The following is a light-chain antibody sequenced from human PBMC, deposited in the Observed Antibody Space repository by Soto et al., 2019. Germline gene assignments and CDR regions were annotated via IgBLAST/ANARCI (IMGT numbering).Light chain of an antibody. CDR1: QGISSY. Sequence: FTWSPSSLSPSVEDRVIITCRASQGISSYLAWYQQKPGKAPKVLIYAASTLQSGVPSRFSGSGSGTDFNLTLCRLHTEDWATYECQQLNSYTLPFCGGATVAI. CDR2: AAS. V-gene: IGKV1-9*01. J-gene: IGKJ4*01. CDR3: QQLNSYTLP.